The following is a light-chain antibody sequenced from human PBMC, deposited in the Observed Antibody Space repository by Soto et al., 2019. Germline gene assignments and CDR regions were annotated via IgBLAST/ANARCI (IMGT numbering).Light chain of an antibody. V-gene: IGKV1D-13*01. CDR2: DAS. CDR3: QQYDNLPLI. Sequence: AIQLTQSPSSLSASVGDRVTITCRASQGISSALAWYQQKPGKAPKLLIYDASSLETGVPSRFSGSGSGTDFTLTISSLQPEDFATYYCQQYDNLPLIFGQGTRLEIK. J-gene: IGKJ5*01. CDR1: QGISSA.